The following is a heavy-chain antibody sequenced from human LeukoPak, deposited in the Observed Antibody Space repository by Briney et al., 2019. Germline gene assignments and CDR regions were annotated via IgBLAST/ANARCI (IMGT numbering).Heavy chain of an antibody. D-gene: IGHD6-19*01. V-gene: IGHV3-23*01. J-gene: IGHJ4*02. CDR3: AKTTDESFSGWYGPYFDY. Sequence: PGGSLRLSCAASGFTFSTYGMTWVRQAPGKGLEWVSAISGSGGSTYYADSVKGRFTISRDNSKNTLYLQMNSLRAEDTAVYYCAKTTDESFSGWYGPYFDYWGQGTLVTVSS. CDR2: ISGSGGST. CDR1: GFTFSTYG.